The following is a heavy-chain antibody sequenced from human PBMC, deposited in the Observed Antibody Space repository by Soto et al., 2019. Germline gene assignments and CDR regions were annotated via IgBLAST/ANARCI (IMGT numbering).Heavy chain of an antibody. J-gene: IGHJ6*02. Sequence: LSLTCTVSGGSITSSYWSWIRRPPGKGLEWIAYIYDTGISGYTPSTSYNPSLKSRVTMSVDTSKGQFSLKLTSVTAADTAVYYCARGEDAFFYYGLDVWGQGITVTVSS. V-gene: IGHV4-59*01. CDR3: ARGEDAFFYYGLDV. CDR1: GGSITSSY. CDR2: IYDTGISGYTPST.